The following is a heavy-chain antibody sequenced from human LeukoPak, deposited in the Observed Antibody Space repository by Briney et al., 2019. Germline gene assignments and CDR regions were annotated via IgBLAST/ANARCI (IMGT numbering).Heavy chain of an antibody. CDR2: IYSSGST. CDR1: GGSISGYF. D-gene: IGHD3-10*01. V-gene: IGHV4-59*08. CDR3: ARHYPSGSYPLDY. J-gene: IGHJ4*01. Sequence: SETLSLTCTVSGGSISGYFWSWFRQPPGKGLEWIGHIYSSGSTTYTPSLQSRVTISVDTSKNQFSLRLRSVTAADTAVYYCARHYPSGSYPLDYWGQEPWSPSPQ.